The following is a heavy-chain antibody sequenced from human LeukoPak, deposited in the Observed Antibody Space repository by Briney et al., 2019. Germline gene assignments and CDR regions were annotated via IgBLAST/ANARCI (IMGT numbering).Heavy chain of an antibody. Sequence: APETLSLTCVVSGASISSGSHYWNWIRQSPGRGLEWIGHIYYRGTTNYTPSLKSRVTISVDTSMDQFSLRLTSVTAADTAVYFCARSFCSGWYTPLRWFDTWGQGALVTVSS. V-gene: IGHV4-61*01. J-gene: IGHJ5*02. CDR1: GASISSGSHY. CDR2: IYYRGTT. D-gene: IGHD6-19*01. CDR3: ARSFCSGWYTPLRWFDT.